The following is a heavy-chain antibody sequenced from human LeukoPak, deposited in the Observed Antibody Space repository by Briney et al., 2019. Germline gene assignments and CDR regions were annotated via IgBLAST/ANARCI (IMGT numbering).Heavy chain of an antibody. CDR2: INPNSGGT. CDR1: GYTFTGYY. D-gene: IGHD3-10*01. J-gene: IGHJ6*03. V-gene: IGHV1-2*02. Sequence: ASVKVSCKASGYTFTGYYMHWVRQAPGQGLEWMGWINPNSGGTNYAQKFQGRVTMTRDTSISTAYMELSRLRSDDTAVYYCARSYYYGSGSIYYYYMDVWGNATTLTVSS. CDR3: ARSYYYGSGSIYYYYMDV.